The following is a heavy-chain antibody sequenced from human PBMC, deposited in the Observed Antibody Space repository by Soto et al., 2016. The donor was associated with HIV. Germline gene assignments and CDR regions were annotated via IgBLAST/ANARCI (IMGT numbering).Heavy chain of an antibody. D-gene: IGHD1-1*01. Sequence: QVQLQESGPGLVKPSETLSLTCNVSGASVSSDSYYWTWIRQPPGKRLEWIGYIHYSGSTNYNPSLKSRVAISINTSKNQLSLTLTSVTAADTAAYYCARDTARTMIPAGLDVVGPRGPRSPVSS. CDR3: ARDTARTMIPAGLDV. J-gene: IGHJ6*02. CDR2: IHYSGST. CDR1: GASVSSDSYY. V-gene: IGHV4-61*01.